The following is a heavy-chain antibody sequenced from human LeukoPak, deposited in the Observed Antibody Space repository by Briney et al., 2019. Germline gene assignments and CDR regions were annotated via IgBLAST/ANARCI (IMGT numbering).Heavy chain of an antibody. CDR3: AKGSFADPFDI. CDR1: GFTFSNYA. Sequence: GGSLRLSCAAPGFTFSNYAMSWVRQAPGKGLEWVSAISGSGSSTYYADSVKGRFTISRDNSKNTLYLQMNSLRAEDTAVYYCAKGSFADPFDIWGQGIMVTVSS. CDR2: ISGSGSST. V-gene: IGHV3-23*01. J-gene: IGHJ3*02. D-gene: IGHD3-10*01.